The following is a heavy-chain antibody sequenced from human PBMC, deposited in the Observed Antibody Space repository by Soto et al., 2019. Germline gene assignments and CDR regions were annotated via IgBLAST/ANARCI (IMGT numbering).Heavy chain of an antibody. D-gene: IGHD2-15*01. CDR1: VFIFSSYA. CDR3: VKDRWIDS. CDR2: ISSNGGPT. V-gene: IGHV3-64D*06. Sequence: GSLRLSCSASVFIFSSYAMHWVRQVPGKGLQYVSSISSNGGPTYYTDSVRGRFTISRDNSKNTLYLQMNSLRAEDTAIYYCVKDRWIDSWGKGTLVTVSS. J-gene: IGHJ4*02.